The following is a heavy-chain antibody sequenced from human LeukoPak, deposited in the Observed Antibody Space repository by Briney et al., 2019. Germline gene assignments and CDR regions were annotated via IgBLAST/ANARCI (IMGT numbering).Heavy chain of an antibody. Sequence: ASVKVSFKASGGTFSSYAISWVRQAPGQGLEWMGRIIPILGIANYAQKFQGRVTITADKSTSTAYMELSSLRSEDTAVYYCARGLDSSGVAFDIWGQGTMVTVSS. CDR3: ARGLDSSGVAFDI. J-gene: IGHJ3*02. V-gene: IGHV1-69*04. CDR2: IIPILGIA. CDR1: GGTFSSYA. D-gene: IGHD3-22*01.